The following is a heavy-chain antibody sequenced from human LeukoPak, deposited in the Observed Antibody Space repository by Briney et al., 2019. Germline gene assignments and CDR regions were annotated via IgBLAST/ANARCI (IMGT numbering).Heavy chain of an antibody. Sequence: ASVKVSCEASGYTFTSYAMNWVRQAPGQGLEWMGWINTNTGNPMYAQGFTGRFVFSLDTSVSTAYLQISSLKADDIAVYYCATRYSSSHYYYLDVWGKGTTVTVSS. CDR1: GYTFTSYA. CDR2: INTNTGNP. CDR3: ATRYSSSHYYYLDV. D-gene: IGHD6-13*01. V-gene: IGHV7-4-1*02. J-gene: IGHJ6*03.